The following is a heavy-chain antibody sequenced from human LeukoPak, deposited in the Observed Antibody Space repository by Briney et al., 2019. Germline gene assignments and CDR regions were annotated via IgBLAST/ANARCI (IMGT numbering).Heavy chain of an antibody. CDR1: GFTVSSNY. J-gene: IGHJ4*02. CDR3: ARDLAWGGY. CDR2: ISRSSSYT. V-gene: IGHV3-11*06. D-gene: IGHD7-27*01. Sequence: GGSLRLSCAASGFTVSSNYMSWIRQAPGKGLEWISCISRSSSYTDYADSVKGRFTISRDNAKNSLFLQMNSLGAEDTAVYYCARDLAWGGYWGQGTLVTVSS.